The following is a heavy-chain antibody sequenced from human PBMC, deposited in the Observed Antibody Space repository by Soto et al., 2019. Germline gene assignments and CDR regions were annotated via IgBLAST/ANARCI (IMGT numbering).Heavy chain of an antibody. V-gene: IGHV4-30-2*01. CDR3: VREAYIGYGHAIDH. CDR1: GGSLNNGGYS. Sequence: ASETLSLTCAVSGGSLNNGGYSWVWVRRPPGKGLEYIASIYYSGSTYYNPSLKSRVTISVDRSKNQFSLRLTSVTAADTAIYYCVREAYIGYGHAIDHWGQGTLVTVSS. CDR2: IYYSGST. J-gene: IGHJ4*02. D-gene: IGHD5-12*01.